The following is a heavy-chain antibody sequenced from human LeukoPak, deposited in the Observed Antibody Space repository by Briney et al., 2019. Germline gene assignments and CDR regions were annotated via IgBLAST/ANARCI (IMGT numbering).Heavy chain of an antibody. D-gene: IGHD6-19*01. CDR2: INSDASST. CDR3: AKGSSSGWYDSFDY. V-gene: IGHV3-74*01. J-gene: IGHJ4*02. CDR1: GFTFSNFW. Sequence: GGSLRLSCAASGFTFSNFWMYWVRQVPGKGLVSVSRINSDASSTRYADSVKGRFTISRDNAKNTLYLEMNSLRAEDTAVYYCAKGSSSGWYDSFDYWGQGTLVTVSS.